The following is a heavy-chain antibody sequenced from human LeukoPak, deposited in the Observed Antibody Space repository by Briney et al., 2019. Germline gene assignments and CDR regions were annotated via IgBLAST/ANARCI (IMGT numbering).Heavy chain of an antibody. J-gene: IGHJ2*01. CDR1: GGSISSYY. D-gene: IGHD6-13*01. Sequence: PSETLSLTCTVSGGSISSYYWSWIRQPAGKGLEWIGRIYTSGSTNYNPSLKSRVTMSVDTSKNQFSLKLSSVTAADTAVYYCARGCVSSWHYWYFDLWGRGTLVTVSS. CDR3: ARGCVSSWHYWYFDL. V-gene: IGHV4-4*07. CDR2: IYTSGST.